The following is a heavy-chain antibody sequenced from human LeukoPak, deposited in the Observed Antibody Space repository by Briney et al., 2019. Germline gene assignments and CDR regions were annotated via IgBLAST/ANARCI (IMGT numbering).Heavy chain of an antibody. D-gene: IGHD1-7*01. CDR1: GFTFSDYS. CDR3: ARGGMGIVELHWFDP. Sequence: GGSLRLSCAASGFTFSDYSMNWVRQAPGKGLEWVSCISGSGKYIYYADSVKGRFTISRDNAKNSLYLQMNSLRAEDTAVYYCARGGMGIVELHWFDPWGQGTLVTVSS. CDR2: ISGSGKYI. V-gene: IGHV3-21*01. J-gene: IGHJ5*02.